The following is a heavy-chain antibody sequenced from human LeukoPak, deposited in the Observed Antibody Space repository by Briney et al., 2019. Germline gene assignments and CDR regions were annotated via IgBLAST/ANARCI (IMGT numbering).Heavy chain of an antibody. V-gene: IGHV3-30*02. CDR3: AKAGTQQWLLFVGVY. CDR2: IRYDGSNK. D-gene: IGHD6-19*01. CDR1: GFPFNTYW. J-gene: IGHJ4*02. Sequence: GGSLRLSCAASGFPFNTYWMSWVRQAPGQGPEWVALIRYDGSNKYYADSVKGRFTISRDNSKNTLYLQMNSLRVEDTAMYYRAKAGTQQWLLFVGVYWGQGALVTVSS.